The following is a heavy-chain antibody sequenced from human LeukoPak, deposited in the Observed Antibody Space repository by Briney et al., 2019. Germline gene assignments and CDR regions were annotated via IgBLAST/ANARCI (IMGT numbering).Heavy chain of an antibody. Sequence: QPGGSLRLSCAASGFTFSSYWMSWVRQAPGKGPEWVANIKQDGSEKYYVDSVKGRFTISRDNAKNSLYLQMNSLRAEDTAVYYCASTNYDFWSGFDWYFDLWGRGTLVTVSS. CDR2: IKQDGSEK. D-gene: IGHD3-3*01. J-gene: IGHJ2*01. CDR1: GFTFSSYW. CDR3: ASTNYDFWSGFDWYFDL. V-gene: IGHV3-7*01.